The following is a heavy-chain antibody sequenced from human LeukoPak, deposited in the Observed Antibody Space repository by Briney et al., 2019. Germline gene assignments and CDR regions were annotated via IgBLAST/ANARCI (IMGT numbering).Heavy chain of an antibody. Sequence: GGSLRLSCAASGFTFSSYAMHWVRQAPGKGLEWVAVISYDGSNKYYADSVKGRFTISRDNSKNTLYLQMNSLRAEDTAVYYCARGAVAGRRVDYWGQGTLATVSS. CDR2: ISYDGSNK. CDR3: ARGAVAGRRVDY. V-gene: IGHV3-30*04. CDR1: GFTFSSYA. D-gene: IGHD6-19*01. J-gene: IGHJ4*02.